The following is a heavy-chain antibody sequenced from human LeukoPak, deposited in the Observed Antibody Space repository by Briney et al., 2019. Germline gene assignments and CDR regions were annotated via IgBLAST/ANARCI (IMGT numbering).Heavy chain of an antibody. Sequence: GGSLRLSCTASGFPFGDYAMSWFRQAPGKGLEWVGFIRGRGYGGTTQYAASVKGRFIISRDDSKSIVYLQMNSLQIEDTALYYCGRPTGGSRIRGVTWGQGTLVTVSS. J-gene: IGHJ4*02. V-gene: IGHV3-49*03. CDR2: IRGRGYGGTT. D-gene: IGHD6-13*01. CDR1: GFPFGDYA. CDR3: GRPTGGSRIRGVT.